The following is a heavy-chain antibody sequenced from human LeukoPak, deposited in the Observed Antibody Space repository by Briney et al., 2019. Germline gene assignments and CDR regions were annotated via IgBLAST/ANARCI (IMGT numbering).Heavy chain of an antibody. CDR3: ARDDSSGWYYFDY. CDR2: IKQGGSEK. CDR1: GFTFSSYW. J-gene: IGHJ4*02. Sequence: GGSLRLSCAASGFTFSSYWMSWVRQAPGKGLEWVANIKQGGSEKYYVDSVKGRFTISRDNAKNSLYLQMNSLRAEDTAVYHCARDDSSGWYYFDYWGQGTLVTVSS. V-gene: IGHV3-7*01. D-gene: IGHD6-19*01.